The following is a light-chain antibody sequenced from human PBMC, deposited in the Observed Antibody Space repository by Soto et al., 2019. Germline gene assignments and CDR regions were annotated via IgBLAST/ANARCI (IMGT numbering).Light chain of an antibody. CDR1: QILVHSDGNTY. V-gene: IGKV2-30*02. J-gene: IGKJ1*01. CDR2: RVS. CDR3: MQGTHWPRT. Sequence: VLIHSPVAPPVRLGRRSSISLSSIQILVHSDGNTYLNWFQQRPGQSPRRLLYRVSNRDSGVADKFSGSASGTNFTLKISWVEAEDVGVYYCMQGTHWPRTFGQGTKVDIK.